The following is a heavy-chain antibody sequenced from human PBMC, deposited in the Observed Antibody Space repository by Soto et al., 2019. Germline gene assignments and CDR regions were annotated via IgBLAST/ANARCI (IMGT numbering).Heavy chain of an antibody. J-gene: IGHJ3*02. Sequence: GGSLRLSCAASGFTFSSYSMNWVRQAPGKGLEWVSSISSSSSYIYYADSVKGRFTISRDNAKNSLYLQMNSLRAEDTAVYYCARDRGGQWLVLPDPKNAFDIWGQGTIVTVSS. CDR3: ARDRGGQWLVLPDPKNAFDI. D-gene: IGHD6-19*01. V-gene: IGHV3-21*01. CDR1: GFTFSSYS. CDR2: ISSSSSYI.